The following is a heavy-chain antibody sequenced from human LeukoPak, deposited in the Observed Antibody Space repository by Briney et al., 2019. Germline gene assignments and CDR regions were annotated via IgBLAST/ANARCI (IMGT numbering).Heavy chain of an antibody. J-gene: IGHJ3*02. CDR3: ARTVVVAATIDAFDI. V-gene: IGHV4-39*07. Sequence: SETLSLTCTVSGGSISSSSYYWGWIRQPPGKGLEWIGSIYYSGSTYYNPSLKSRVTISVDTSKNQFSLKLSSVTAADTAVYYCARTVVVAATIDAFDIWGQGTMVTVSS. CDR1: GGSISSSSYY. D-gene: IGHD2-15*01. CDR2: IYYSGST.